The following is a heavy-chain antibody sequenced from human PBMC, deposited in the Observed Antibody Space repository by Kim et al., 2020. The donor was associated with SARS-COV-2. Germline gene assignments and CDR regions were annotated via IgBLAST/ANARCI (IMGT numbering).Heavy chain of an antibody. CDR1: GFTFRSFP. CDR2: ISPISDAT. J-gene: IGHJ4*02. CDR3: VKGGLRAAFDF. V-gene: IGHV3-23*01. Sequence: GGSLRLSCAASGFTFRSFPMSWVRQAPEKGLEFVASISPISDATAYADSVRGRFGISRDNSETTLYLEMNSLRGDDTAMYYCVKGGLRAAFDFRGQGTL.